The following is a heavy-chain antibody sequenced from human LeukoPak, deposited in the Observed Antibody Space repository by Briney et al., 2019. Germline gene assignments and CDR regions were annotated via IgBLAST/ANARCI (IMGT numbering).Heavy chain of an antibody. V-gene: IGHV4-38-2*02. CDR1: GYSISNGHY. D-gene: IGHD3-22*01. J-gene: IGHJ4*02. CDR2: ISHTGST. Sequence: TSETLSLTCTVSGYSISNGHYWGWIRQPPGKGLEWIGSISHTGSTYYNPSLKSRVTISVDTSKNQFSLNLRSVTAADTAVYYCAREILYDSTGYYFWGQGTLVTVSS. CDR3: AREILYDSTGYYF.